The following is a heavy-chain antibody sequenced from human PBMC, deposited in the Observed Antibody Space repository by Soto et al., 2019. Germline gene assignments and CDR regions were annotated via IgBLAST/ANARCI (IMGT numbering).Heavy chain of an antibody. CDR2: IYWDDDK. V-gene: IGHV2-5*02. Sequence: QITLKESGPTLVKPTQTLTLTCTFSGFSLSSTRMAVGWIRQPPGKALEWLALIYWDDDKRYSPFLKSRLTNPKATSKTQVVLTMSNMDPVDTARYYCTHIVVAGLGYYFDYWGQGTLVTVSS. CDR3: THIVVAGLGYYFDY. D-gene: IGHD6-19*01. J-gene: IGHJ4*02. CDR1: GFSLSSTRMA.